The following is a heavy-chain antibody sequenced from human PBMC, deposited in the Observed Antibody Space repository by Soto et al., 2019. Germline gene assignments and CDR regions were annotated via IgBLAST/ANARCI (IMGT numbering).Heavy chain of an antibody. J-gene: IGHJ5*02. CDR1: GGNFSSHG. CDR3: ATASDSTWYNWLDP. V-gene: IGHV1-69*01. Sequence: QVQVVQSGAEVKKPGSSVKVSCKAAGGNFSSHGIRWVRQAPGQGLEFMGGIIPTFGTTNYAHKFRGRVTMTADESTSTAYLELSGLRSEDTAIYYCATASDSTWYNWLDPWGQGTLVTVSS. CDR2: IIPTFGTT. D-gene: IGHD6-13*01.